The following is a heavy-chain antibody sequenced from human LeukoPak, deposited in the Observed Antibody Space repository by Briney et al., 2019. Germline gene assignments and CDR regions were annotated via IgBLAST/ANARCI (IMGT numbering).Heavy chain of an antibody. CDR2: INPSGGST. Sequence: GASVKVSCKASGYTFTSHYMLWVRQAPGQGLEWMGIINPSGGSTTYAQNFQGRISMTSDTSTSTVYMELSSLRSEDTAVYYCARDHGICSSTSCLPPPMVYWGQGTLVTVSS. V-gene: IGHV1-46*01. CDR1: GYTFTSHY. CDR3: ARDHGICSSTSCLPPPMVY. J-gene: IGHJ4*02. D-gene: IGHD2-2*01.